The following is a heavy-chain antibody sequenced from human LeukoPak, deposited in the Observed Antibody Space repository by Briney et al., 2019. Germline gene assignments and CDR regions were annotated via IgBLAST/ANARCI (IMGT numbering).Heavy chain of an antibody. CDR3: ARDRGLRYFDWLLELYGMDV. CDR1: GFTFSSYG. CDR2: IWYDGSNK. V-gene: IGHV3-33*01. D-gene: IGHD3-9*01. J-gene: IGHJ6*02. Sequence: GGSLRLSCAASGFTFSSYGMHWVRQAPGKGLEWVAVIWYDGSNKYYADSVKGRFTISRDNSKNTLYLQMNSLRAEDTAVYYCARDRGLRYFDWLLELYGMDVWGQGTTVTVSS.